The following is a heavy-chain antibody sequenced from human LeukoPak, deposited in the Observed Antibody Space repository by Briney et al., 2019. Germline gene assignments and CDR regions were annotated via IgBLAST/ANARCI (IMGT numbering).Heavy chain of an antibody. CDR3: ARHKRSLPYDF. V-gene: IGHV5-51*01. J-gene: IGHJ4*02. D-gene: IGHD3-3*01. CDR1: GYSFTSNW. Sequence: GESLKISCKGSGYSFTSNWIGWVRQMPGKGLEWMGIIYPSDSDTRYSPSFQGQVAISADKSINTAYLQWSSLKASDTAMYYCARHKRSLPYDFWGQGTLVTVSS. CDR2: IYPSDSDT.